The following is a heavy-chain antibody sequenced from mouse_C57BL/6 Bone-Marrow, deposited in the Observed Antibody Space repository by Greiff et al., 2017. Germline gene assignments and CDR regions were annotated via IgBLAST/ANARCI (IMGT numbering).Heavy chain of an antibody. CDR2: IDPSDSYT. J-gene: IGHJ2*01. V-gene: IGHV1-69*01. Sequence: QVQLQQPGAELVMPGASVKLSCKASGYTFTSYWMHWVKQRPGQGLEWIGEIDPSDSYTNYNQTFKGKSTLTVDKSSSTAYMQLSSLTSEDSAVYYCARGGYWGQGTTLTVSS. CDR3: ARGGY. CDR1: GYTFTSYW.